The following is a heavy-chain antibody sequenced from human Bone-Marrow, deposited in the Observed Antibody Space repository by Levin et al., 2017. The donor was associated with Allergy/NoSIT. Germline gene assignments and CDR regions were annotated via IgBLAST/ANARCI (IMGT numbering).Heavy chain of an antibody. CDR3: ARGGYVAGNYNLRDAFDI. CDR1: GETFSGYF. Sequence: SSETLSLTCNVSGETFSGYFWSWVRQSPGRRLEWIGEINHSGITNSNPSLSSRVTFSVDIFKNEVSLKMTSVTVADTAVYYCARGGYVAGNYNLRDAFDIWGQGTVVTVS. D-gene: IGHD5-24*01. J-gene: IGHJ3*02. CDR2: INHSGIT. V-gene: IGHV4-34*01.